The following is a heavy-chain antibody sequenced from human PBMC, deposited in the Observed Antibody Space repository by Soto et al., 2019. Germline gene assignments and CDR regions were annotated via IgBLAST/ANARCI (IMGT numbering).Heavy chain of an antibody. V-gene: IGHV3-7*03. CDR1: GFTFSNYW. CDR2: IKQDGSEK. D-gene: IGHD3-22*01. CDR3: ARMKRYYSDSNTYYYAPLYFEY. J-gene: IGHJ4*02. Sequence: QPGGSLRLSCAASGFTFSNYWISWVRQAPGKGLEWVANIKQDGSEKYYVDSVKGRFTISRDNAKNSLYLQMNSLRAEDTAVYYCARMKRYYSDSNTYYYAPLYFEYWGQGAQVTVSS.